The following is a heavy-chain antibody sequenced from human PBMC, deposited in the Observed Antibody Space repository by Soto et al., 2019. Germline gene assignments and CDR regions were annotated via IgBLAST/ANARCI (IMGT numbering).Heavy chain of an antibody. Sequence: XGSLRLSCAASRFTFSSYGMHWVRQAPGKGLEWVAVISYDGSNKYYADSVKGRFTISRDNSKNTLYLQMNSLRAEDTAVYYCAKSGLRFLEWSYYGMDVWGQGTTVTFSS. CDR1: RFTFSSYG. CDR3: AKSGLRFLEWSYYGMDV. CDR2: ISYDGSNK. J-gene: IGHJ6*02. V-gene: IGHV3-30*18. D-gene: IGHD3-3*01.